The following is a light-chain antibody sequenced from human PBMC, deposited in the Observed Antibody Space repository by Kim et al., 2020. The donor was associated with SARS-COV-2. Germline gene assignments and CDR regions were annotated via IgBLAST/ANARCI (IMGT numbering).Light chain of an antibody. CDR2: DVS. Sequence: GHPITIASTGTSSDVSGYHSVSWYQQHPGKAPKLMIYDVSKRPSGVSNRFSGSKSGNTASLTISGLQAEDEADYYCSSYTASNSWVFGGGTKLAVL. V-gene: IGLV2-14*03. J-gene: IGLJ3*02. CDR1: SSDVSGYHS. CDR3: SSYTASNSWV.